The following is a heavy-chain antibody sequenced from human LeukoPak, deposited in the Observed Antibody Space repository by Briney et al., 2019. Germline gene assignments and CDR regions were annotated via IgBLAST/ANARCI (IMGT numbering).Heavy chain of an antibody. J-gene: IGHJ3*02. CDR2: FNHIYGTT. CDR1: GGSLKNFA. CDR3: ARRAEWFSWTRLDAFDI. Sequence: GSSVKVSCKASGGSLKNFAISWVRQAPGQGPEWMGGFNHIYGTTNYARKFQGRVTITVDDSTNIAYLDLSSLRSDDTALYYCARRAEWFSWTRLDAFDIWGQGTMVTVSS. D-gene: IGHD3-3*01. V-gene: IGHV1-69*01.